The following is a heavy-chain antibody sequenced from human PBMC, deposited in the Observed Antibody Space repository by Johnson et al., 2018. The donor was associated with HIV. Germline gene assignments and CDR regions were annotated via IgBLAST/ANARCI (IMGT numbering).Heavy chain of an antibody. CDR2: TSFDERGK. Sequence: QMQLVESGGGLVQPGGSLRLSCAASGFTVSRNYMSWVRQAPGKGLEWVATTSFDERGKHYTDSVKGRFTISRDNSKNALYLQLNSLRPEDTAVYYCARDGAIAGAATEALDLWGQGTMVIVSS. CDR1: GFTVSRNY. D-gene: IGHD1-26*01. J-gene: IGHJ3*01. V-gene: IGHV3-30*03. CDR3: ARDGAIAGAATEALDL.